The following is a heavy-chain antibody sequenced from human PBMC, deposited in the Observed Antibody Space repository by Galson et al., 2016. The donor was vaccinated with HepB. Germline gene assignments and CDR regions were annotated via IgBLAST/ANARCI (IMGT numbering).Heavy chain of an antibody. V-gene: IGHV3-30*04. J-gene: IGHJ4*02. D-gene: IGHD2-8*01. CDR2: ISFDGSNQ. CDR3: ARVKGYCPNGLCYTGGNFDY. CDR1: GFTFSSYT. Sequence: SLRLSCAASGFTFSSYTLHWVRQPPGKGLEWVAVISFDGSNQYYADSVKGRFTISRDNSKNTLYLQMNSLRADDTAVYYCARVKGYCPNGLCYTGGNFDYWGQGTLVTVSS.